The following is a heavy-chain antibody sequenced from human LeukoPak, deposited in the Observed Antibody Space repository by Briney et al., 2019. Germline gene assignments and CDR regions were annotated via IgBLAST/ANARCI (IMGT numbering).Heavy chain of an antibody. V-gene: IGHV3-23*01. CDR1: GFTFSAYA. D-gene: IGHD4-17*01. CDR2: IRGGGGSA. CDR3: ARDPNGDYIGAFDM. J-gene: IGHJ3*02. Sequence: GGSLRLSCSASGFTFSAYAMMWVRQAPGQGPEWVSAIRGGGGSAFYADSVKGRFTIARDDSKYTLFLQMNSLRAEDTAVYYCARDPNGDYIGAFDMWGPGTMVTVSS.